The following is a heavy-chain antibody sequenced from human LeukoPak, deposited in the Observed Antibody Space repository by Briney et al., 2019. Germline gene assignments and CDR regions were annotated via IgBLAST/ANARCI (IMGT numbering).Heavy chain of an antibody. CDR1: GYTFTSYG. D-gene: IGHD3-3*01. Sequence: ASVKVSCKASGYTFTSYGITWVRQAPGQGLEWMGWISTYNGNTNYAQKLQGRVTMTTDTSTSTAYMELRSLRSDDTAVYYCARDWPLGGDFWSGYGYWGQGTLVTVSS. CDR2: ISTYNGNT. J-gene: IGHJ4*02. CDR3: ARDWPLGGDFWSGYGY. V-gene: IGHV1-18*01.